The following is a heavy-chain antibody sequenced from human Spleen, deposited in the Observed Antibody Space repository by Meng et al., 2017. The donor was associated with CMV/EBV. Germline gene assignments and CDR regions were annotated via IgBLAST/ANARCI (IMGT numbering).Heavy chain of an antibody. V-gene: IGHV4-59*01. CDR2: IYYTGST. CDR1: GGSINTYY. D-gene: IGHD3-3*01. Sequence: ESLKISCTVSGGSINTYYWNWIRQPPGKGLEWIGYIYYTGSTNYNPSLKSRVTISADMSKNQFSLKMSPVTAADTAVYYCARGRFLKWSDAFDTWGQGTEVTVSS. CDR3: ARGRFLKWSDAFDT. J-gene: IGHJ3*02.